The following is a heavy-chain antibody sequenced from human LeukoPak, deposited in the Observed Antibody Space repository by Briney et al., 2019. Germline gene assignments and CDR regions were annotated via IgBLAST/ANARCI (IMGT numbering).Heavy chain of an antibody. J-gene: IGHJ4*02. V-gene: IGHV4-39*07. CDR3: ARDARGYSYIDY. Sequence: SETLSLTCTVSGDSMSSSNYFWGWIRQPPGKGLEWIGSISNSGSTNYNPSLKSRVTISVDTSKNQFSLKLSSVTAADTAVYYCARDARGYSYIDYWGQGTLVTVSS. D-gene: IGHD5-18*01. CDR1: GDSMSSSNYF. CDR2: ISNSGST.